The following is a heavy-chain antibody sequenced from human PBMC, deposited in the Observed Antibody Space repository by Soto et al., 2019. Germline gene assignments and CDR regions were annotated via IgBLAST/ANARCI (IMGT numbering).Heavy chain of an antibody. CDR1: GGTFSSYT. J-gene: IGHJ6*03. D-gene: IGHD5-12*01. V-gene: IGHV1-69*02. CDR3: ASESGGYSGYDTAYYYYYMDV. Sequence: ASVKVSCKASGGTFSSYTISWVRQAPGQGLEWMGRIIPILGIANYAQKFQGRVTITADKSTSTAYMELSSLRSEDTAVYYCASESGGYSGYDTAYYYYYMDVWGKGTTVTVSS. CDR2: IIPILGIA.